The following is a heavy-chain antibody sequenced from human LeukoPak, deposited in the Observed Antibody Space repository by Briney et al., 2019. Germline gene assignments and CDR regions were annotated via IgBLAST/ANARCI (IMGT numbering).Heavy chain of an antibody. D-gene: IGHD2/OR15-2a*01. CDR3: ARGFPRLDF. CDR1: GFTFSSYQ. CDR2: ISSSGSTI. V-gene: IGHV3-48*03. J-gene: IGHJ4*02. Sequence: GGPLRLSCAASGFTFSSYQMNWVRQAPGKGLEWVSYISSSGSTIYYADSVKGRFTISRDNAKNPLYLQMNSLRAEDTAVYYCARGFPRLDFWGQGTLVTVSS.